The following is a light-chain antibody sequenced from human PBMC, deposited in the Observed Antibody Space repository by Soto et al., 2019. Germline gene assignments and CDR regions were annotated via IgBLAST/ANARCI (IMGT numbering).Light chain of an antibody. CDR3: QHYGSALFT. J-gene: IGKJ3*01. CDR1: QSVSSIY. Sequence: EIVLTQSPGTLSLSPGERATLSCRASQSVSSIYLAWYQQKPSQAPRLLIYGASSRATGIPDRFSGSGSGTDFTLTISRLEPEDFAVYYCQHYGSALFTFGPGTKVDVK. V-gene: IGKV3-20*01. CDR2: GAS.